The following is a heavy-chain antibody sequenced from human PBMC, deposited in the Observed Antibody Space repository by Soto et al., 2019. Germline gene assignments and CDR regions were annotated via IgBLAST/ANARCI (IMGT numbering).Heavy chain of an antibody. J-gene: IGHJ6*02. CDR2: IYPGDSDT. CDR1: GYSFTSYW. Sequence: GESLKISCKGSGYSFTSYWIGWVRQMPGKGLEWMGIIYPGDSDTRYSPSFQGQVTISADKSISTAYLQWSSLKASDTAMYYCARHTLRYFDWVSKDYYYYGMDVWGQGTTVTV. V-gene: IGHV5-51*01. D-gene: IGHD3-9*01. CDR3: ARHTLRYFDWVSKDYYYYGMDV.